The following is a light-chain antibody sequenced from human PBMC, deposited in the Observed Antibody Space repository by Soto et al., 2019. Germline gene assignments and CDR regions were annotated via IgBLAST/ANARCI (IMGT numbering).Light chain of an antibody. V-gene: IGKV1-5*03. CDR1: QSISSW. CDR3: QHYNTYSGT. CDR2: KAS. J-gene: IGKJ3*01. Sequence: DIQMTQSPSTLSASVGDRVTITCRASQSISSWLAWYQQKPGKAPKLLIYKASSLESGVPSRFSGSGSGTEFSLTISSLQPEDFATYYCQHYNTYSGTFGPGTKVDIK.